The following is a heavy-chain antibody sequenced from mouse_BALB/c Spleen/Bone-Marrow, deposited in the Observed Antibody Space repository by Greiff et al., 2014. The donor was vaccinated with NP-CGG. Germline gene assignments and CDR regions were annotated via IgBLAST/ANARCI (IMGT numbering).Heavy chain of an antibody. D-gene: IGHD1-2*01. CDR3: ARVGYYGSFAY. V-gene: IGHV4-1*02. CDR1: GFDFSGFW. J-gene: IGHJ3*01. Sequence: EVQLVESGGGLVQPGGSLKLSCAASGFDFSGFWMSWVRQAPGRGLEWIGEINPDSNTINYSPSLKDKFIISRDNAKNTLYLQMSKVRSEDTALYYCARVGYYGSFAYWGQGTLVTVSA. CDR2: INPDSNTI.